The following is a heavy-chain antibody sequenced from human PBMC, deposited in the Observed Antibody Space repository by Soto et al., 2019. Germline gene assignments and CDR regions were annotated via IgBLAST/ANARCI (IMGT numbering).Heavy chain of an antibody. CDR3: ARVSLVGPSGGRYFDY. Sequence: EVQLVESGGCLVQPGGSLRLSCAASGFTFSAHYMDWVRQAPGKGLEWVGRIKNKANSYTTEYAASVEGRFTISREDSQNSLYLQMNSLKTEDTAVYYCARVSLVGPSGGRYFDYWGQGSQVAVSS. J-gene: IGHJ4*02. D-gene: IGHD1-26*01. CDR2: IKNKANSYTT. CDR1: GFTFSAHY. V-gene: IGHV3-72*01.